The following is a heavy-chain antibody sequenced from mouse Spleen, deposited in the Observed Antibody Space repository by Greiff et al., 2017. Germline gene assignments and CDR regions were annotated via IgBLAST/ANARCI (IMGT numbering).Heavy chain of an antibody. Sequence: EVQGVESGPVLVKPGASVKMSCKASGYTFTDYYMNWVKQSHGKSLEWIGVINPYNGGTSYNQKFKGKATLTVDKSSSTAYMELNSLTSEDSAVYYCAPIYYDYDGYWGQGTTLTVSS. V-gene: IGHV1-19*01. CDR1: GYTFTDYY. D-gene: IGHD2-4*01. CDR3: APIYYDYDGY. J-gene: IGHJ2*01. CDR2: INPYNGGT.